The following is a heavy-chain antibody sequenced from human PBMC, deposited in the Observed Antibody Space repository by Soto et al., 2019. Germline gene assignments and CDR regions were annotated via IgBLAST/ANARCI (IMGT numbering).Heavy chain of an antibody. CDR2: INPSGGST. J-gene: IGHJ4*02. CDR1: GYTFTSYY. D-gene: IGHD2-2*01. CDR3: ARVAITSTICYYPEF. V-gene: IGHV1-46*01. Sequence: ASVKVSCKASGYTFTSYYMHWVRQAPGQGHEWMGIINPSGGSTSYAQKFQGRATMTRTTSTSTAYMELSSLRSKDTAVYYCARVAITSTICYYPEFWGQRARVRVSS.